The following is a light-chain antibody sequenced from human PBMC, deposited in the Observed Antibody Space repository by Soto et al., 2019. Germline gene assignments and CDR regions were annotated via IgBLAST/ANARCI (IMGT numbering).Light chain of an antibody. V-gene: IGKV3-20*01. CDR2: GAS. Sequence: EIVLTQSPDTLSLSPGERATLSCRASQSVYNSNLAWYQQKLGRAPRLLISGASTRASGIPDRFSGSGSETDFTLTIARLEPEDFAVYYCQQYGGSPRTFGQGTQLEIK. CDR1: QSVYNSN. J-gene: IGKJ5*01. CDR3: QQYGGSPRT.